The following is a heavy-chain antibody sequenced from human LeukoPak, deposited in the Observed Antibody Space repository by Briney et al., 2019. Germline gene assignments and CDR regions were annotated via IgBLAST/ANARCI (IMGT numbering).Heavy chain of an antibody. CDR2: ISYDGSNK. CDR3: AKAAWGDYNSSGPHLDYFDY. V-gene: IGHV3-30*04. Sequence: GGSLRLSCAASGFTFSSYAMHWVRQAPGKGLEWVAVISYDGSNKYYADSVKGRFTISRDNSKNTLYLQMNSLRAEDTAVYYCAKAAWGDYNSSGPHLDYFDYWGQGTLVTVSS. CDR1: GFTFSSYA. D-gene: IGHD3-22*01. J-gene: IGHJ4*02.